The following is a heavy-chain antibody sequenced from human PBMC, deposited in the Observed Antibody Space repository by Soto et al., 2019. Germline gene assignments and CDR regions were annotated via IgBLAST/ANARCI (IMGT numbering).Heavy chain of an antibody. V-gene: IGHV4-59*01. J-gene: IGHJ4*02. Sequence: SETLSLTCTVSGGSISSYYWSWIRQPPGKGLEWIGYIYYSGSTNYNPSLKSRVTISVDTSKNQFSLKLSSVTAADTAVYYCARADIVATIAFDYWVQGTLVTVSS. CDR2: IYYSGST. CDR1: GGSISSYY. D-gene: IGHD5-12*01. CDR3: ARADIVATIAFDY.